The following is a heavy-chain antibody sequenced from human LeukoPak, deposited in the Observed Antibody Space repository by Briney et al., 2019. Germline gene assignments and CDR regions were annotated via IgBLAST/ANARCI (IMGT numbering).Heavy chain of an antibody. CDR2: MNPNSGNT. V-gene: IGHV1-8*01. Sequence: GASVKVSCKASGYTFTSYDINWVRQATGQGLELMGWMNPNSGNTGYAQKFQGRVTMTRNTSISKAYMELSSLRSEDTAVYYCARPITMVRGNYYYGMDVWGQGTTVTVSS. CDR1: GYTFTSYD. D-gene: IGHD3-10*01. CDR3: ARPITMVRGNYYYGMDV. J-gene: IGHJ6*02.